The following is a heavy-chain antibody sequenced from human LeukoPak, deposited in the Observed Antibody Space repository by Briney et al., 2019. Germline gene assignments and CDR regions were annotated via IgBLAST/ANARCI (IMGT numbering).Heavy chain of an antibody. CDR1: GYSISSGYY. V-gene: IGHV4-38-2*02. CDR3: ARVGRVAPFDY. J-gene: IGHJ4*02. D-gene: IGHD2-15*01. Sequence: KPSETLSLTCTVSGYSISSGYYWGWIRQPPGKGLEWIGSIYHSGSTYYNPSLKSRVTISVDTSKNQFSLKLSSVTAADTAVYYCARVGRVAPFDYWGQGTLVTVSS. CDR2: IYHSGST.